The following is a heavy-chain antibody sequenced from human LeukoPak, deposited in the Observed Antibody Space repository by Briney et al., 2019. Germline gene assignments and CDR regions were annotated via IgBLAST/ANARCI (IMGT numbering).Heavy chain of an antibody. D-gene: IGHD6-13*01. CDR3: ARQIAAAGTRHIDY. Sequence: SETLSLTCAVYGGSFSGYYWSWIRQPPGKGLEWIGYIYYSGSTNYNPSLKSRVTISVDTSKNQFSLKLSSVTAADTAVYYCARQIAAAGTRHIDYWGQGTLVTVSS. V-gene: IGHV4-59*08. J-gene: IGHJ4*02. CDR1: GGSFSGYY. CDR2: IYYSGST.